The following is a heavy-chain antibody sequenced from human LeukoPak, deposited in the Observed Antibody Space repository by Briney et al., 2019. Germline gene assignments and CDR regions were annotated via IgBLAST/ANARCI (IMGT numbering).Heavy chain of an antibody. CDR3: ASHPGYYYYYYYMDV. Sequence: GGSLRLSCAASGFTFSSYWMSWVRQAPGKGLEWVANIKQDGSEKYYVDSVKGRFTISRDNAKNSLYLQMNSLRAEDTAVYYCASHPGYYYYYYYMDVWGKGTTVTVSS. J-gene: IGHJ6*03. CDR1: GFTFSSYW. V-gene: IGHV3-7*01. CDR2: IKQDGSEK.